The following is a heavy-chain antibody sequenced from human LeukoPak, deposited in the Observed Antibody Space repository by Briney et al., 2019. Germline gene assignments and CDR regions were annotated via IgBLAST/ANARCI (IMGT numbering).Heavy chain of an antibody. CDR1: GGSISSYY. CDR3: ASTAGRYCSSTSCPNFNWFDP. CDR2: IYYSGST. V-gene: IGHV4-59*01. D-gene: IGHD2-2*01. J-gene: IGHJ5*02. Sequence: SETLSLTCTVSGGSISSYYWSWIRQPPGKGLEWIGYIYYSGSTNYNPSLKSRDTISVDTTKNQFSLKLSSVTAAATAVYYCASTAGRYCSSTSCPNFNWFDPWGQGTLVTVSS.